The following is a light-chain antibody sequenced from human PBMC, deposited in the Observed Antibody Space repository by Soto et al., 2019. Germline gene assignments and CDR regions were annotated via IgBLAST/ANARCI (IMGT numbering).Light chain of an antibody. J-gene: IGKJ2*01. CDR3: QQSYSTPYT. CDR2: AAS. V-gene: IGKV1-39*01. Sequence: DIQMTQSPSSLSASVGDRVTITCRASQSISSYLNWYQQKPGKAPKLLIYAASSLQSGVPSRFSGSGSGTDFTLIISSLQPEDLATYYCQQSYSTPYTFGQGTKLEIK. CDR1: QSISSY.